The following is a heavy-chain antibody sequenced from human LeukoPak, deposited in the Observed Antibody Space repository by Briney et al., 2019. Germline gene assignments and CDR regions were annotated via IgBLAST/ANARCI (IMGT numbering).Heavy chain of an antibody. D-gene: IGHD4-17*01. CDR2: INHSGST. Sequence: SETLSLTCAVYGGSFSGYYWSWIRQPPGKGLEWIGEINHSGSTNYNPSLKSRVTISVDTSKNQFSLKLSSVTAADTAVYYYARAPDGDYDLFDYWGQGTLVTVSS. CDR1: GGSFSGYY. V-gene: IGHV4-34*01. CDR3: ARAPDGDYDLFDY. J-gene: IGHJ4*02.